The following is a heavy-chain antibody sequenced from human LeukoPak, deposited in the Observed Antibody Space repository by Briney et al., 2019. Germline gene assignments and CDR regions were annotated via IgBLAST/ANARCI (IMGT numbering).Heavy chain of an antibody. CDR3: ARGNPYSYGYNY. V-gene: IGHV4-30-2*01. Sequence: SQTLSLTCAVSGGSISGGGYSWSWIRQPPGKGLEWIGYIYHSGSTYYNPSLKSRVTISVDRSKNQFSLKLSSVTAADTAVYYCARGNPYSYGYNYWGQGTLVTVSS. J-gene: IGHJ4*02. CDR2: IYHSGST. D-gene: IGHD5-18*01. CDR1: GGSISGGGYS.